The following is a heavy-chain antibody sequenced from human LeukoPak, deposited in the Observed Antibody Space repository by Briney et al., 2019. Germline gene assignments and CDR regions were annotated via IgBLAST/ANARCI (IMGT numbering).Heavy chain of an antibody. Sequence: ASVKVSCKASGYTFTGYYMHWVRQAPGQGLEWMGWINPNSGGTNYAQKFQGWVTMTRDTSISTAYMELSRLRSDDTAVYYCAIYCSSTSCYPNWFDPWGQGTLVTVSS. CDR1: GYTFTGYY. V-gene: IGHV1-2*04. CDR2: INPNSGGT. CDR3: AIYCSSTSCYPNWFDP. D-gene: IGHD2-2*01. J-gene: IGHJ5*02.